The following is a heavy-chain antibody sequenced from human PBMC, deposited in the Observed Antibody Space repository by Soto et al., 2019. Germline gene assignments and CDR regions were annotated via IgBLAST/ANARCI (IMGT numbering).Heavy chain of an antibody. CDR3: ARDPTPGVAAAGLLNF. CDR2: IRPRTGET. V-gene: IGHV1-2*02. CDR1: GYTFTSYD. J-gene: IGHJ4*02. Sequence: ASVKVSCKASGYTFTSYDINWVRQAPGQGLDWMGYIRPRTGETNYAPKFQGRVTMTRGTSVSTAYMELNSLRSDDTAVYFCARDPTPGVAAAGLLNFWGQGTLVTVSS. D-gene: IGHD6-13*01.